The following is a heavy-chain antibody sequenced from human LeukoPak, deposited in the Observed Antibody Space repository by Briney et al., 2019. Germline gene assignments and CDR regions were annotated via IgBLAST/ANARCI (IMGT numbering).Heavy chain of an antibody. Sequence: ASVKVSCKASGYTFTSYDTNWVRQATGQGLEWMGWMNPNSGNTGYAQKFQGRVTMTRNTSISTAYMELSSLGSEDTAVYYCARGHLLWFGEAWFDPWGQGTLVTVSS. V-gene: IGHV1-8*01. CDR2: MNPNSGNT. D-gene: IGHD3-10*01. J-gene: IGHJ5*02. CDR3: ARGHLLWFGEAWFDP. CDR1: GYTFTSYD.